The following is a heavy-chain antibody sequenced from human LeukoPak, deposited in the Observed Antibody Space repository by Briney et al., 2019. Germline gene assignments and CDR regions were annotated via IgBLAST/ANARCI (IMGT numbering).Heavy chain of an antibody. J-gene: IGHJ4*02. V-gene: IGHV3-30*18. D-gene: IGHD3-22*01. Sequence: GGSLRLSCAASGFTFSSYGMHWVRQAPGKGLEWVAVISYDGSNKYYADSVKGRFTISRDNSKNTLYLQMNSLRAEDTAVYYCAKEATYDRPPFDYWGQGTLVTVSS. CDR3: AKEATYDRPPFDY. CDR2: ISYDGSNK. CDR1: GFTFSSYG.